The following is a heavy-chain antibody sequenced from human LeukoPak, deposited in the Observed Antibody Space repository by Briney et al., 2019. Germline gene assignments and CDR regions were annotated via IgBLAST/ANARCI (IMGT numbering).Heavy chain of an antibody. CDR2: ISWNNGSI. CDR3: AKDIGIGYYYGMDV. V-gene: IGHV3-9*01. J-gene: IGHJ6*02. Sequence: GRSLRLSCAASGLTFDDYAMHWVRQAPGKGLEWVSGISWNNGSIGYADSVKGRFTISRDNAKNSLYLQMNGLRAEDTALYYCAKDIGIGYYYGMDVWGQGTTVTVSS. D-gene: IGHD3-10*01. CDR1: GLTFDDYA.